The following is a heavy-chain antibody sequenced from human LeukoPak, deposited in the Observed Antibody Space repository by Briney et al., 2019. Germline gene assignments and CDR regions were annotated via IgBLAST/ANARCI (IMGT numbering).Heavy chain of an antibody. CDR3: ARALDCSGGSCPLVLDY. J-gene: IGHJ4*02. Sequence: GGSLRLSCAASGITFSSYAMHWVRQAPGKGLEWVAVISYDGSNKYYADSVKGRFTISRDNAKNSLYLQMNSLRAEDTAVYYCARALDCSGGSCPLVLDYWGQGTLVTVSS. CDR2: ISYDGSNK. D-gene: IGHD2-15*01. V-gene: IGHV3-30*04. CDR1: GITFSSYA.